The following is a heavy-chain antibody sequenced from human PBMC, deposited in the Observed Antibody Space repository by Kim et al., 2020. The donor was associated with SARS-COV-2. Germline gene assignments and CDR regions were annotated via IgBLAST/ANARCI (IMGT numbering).Heavy chain of an antibody. V-gene: IGHV7-4-1*02. Sequence: PTHAQGVTGRFVFSLETSVSTAYLQISSLKAEDTAVYYCARDRQLGWFDPWGQGTLVTVSS. CDR2: P. D-gene: IGHD6-6*01. CDR3: ARDRQLGWFDP. J-gene: IGHJ5*02.